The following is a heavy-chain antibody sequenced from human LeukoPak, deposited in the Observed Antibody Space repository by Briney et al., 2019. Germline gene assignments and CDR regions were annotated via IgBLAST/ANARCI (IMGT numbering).Heavy chain of an antibody. CDR3: ARGGALRYFKWFSAC. J-gene: IGHJ4*02. CDR2: MNPSGDTT. V-gene: IGHV1-46*01. CDR1: GYNFTNYY. Sequence: ASVKVSCKTSGYNFTNYYMHWVRQAPGHGLEWMGIMNPSGDTTTYAEKFRGRVTMTRDTSTSTVYMELSSLRSEGTAVYYCARGGALRYFKWFSACWGQGTLVTVSS. D-gene: IGHD3-9*01.